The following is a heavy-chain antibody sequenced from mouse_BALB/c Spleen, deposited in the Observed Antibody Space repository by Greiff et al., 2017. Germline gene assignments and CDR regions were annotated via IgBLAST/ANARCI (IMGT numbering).Heavy chain of an antibody. J-gene: IGHJ3*01. V-gene: IGHV4-1*02. CDR2: INPDSSTI. CDR1: GFDFSRYW. D-gene: IGHD1-1*01. CDR3: ARRGYYGSRGFAY. Sequence: EVKLMESGGGLVQPGSLKLSCAASGFDFSRYWMSWVRQAPGKGLEWIGEINPDSSTINYTPSLKDKFIISRDNAKNTLYLQMSKVRSEDTALYYCARRGYYGSRGFAYWGQGTLVTVSA.